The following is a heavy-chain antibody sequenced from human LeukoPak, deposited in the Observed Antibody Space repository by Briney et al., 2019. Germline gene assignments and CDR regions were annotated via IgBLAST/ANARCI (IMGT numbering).Heavy chain of an antibody. CDR1: XXXXXXYA. D-gene: IGHD3-16*01. Sequence: GSLRLSCAXXXXXXXXYAMXXXRQAPXXXLEWVSAISGSGGSTYYVDSVKGRFTISRDNSKNTLYLQMNSLRAEDTAVYYCAKDVLFSPWGQGTLVTVSS. CDR2: ISGSGGST. V-gene: IGHV3-23*01. J-gene: IGHJ5*02. CDR3: AKDVLFSP.